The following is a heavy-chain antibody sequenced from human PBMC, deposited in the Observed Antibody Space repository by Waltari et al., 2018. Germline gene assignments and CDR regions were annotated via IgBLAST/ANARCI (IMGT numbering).Heavy chain of an antibody. Sequence: QVLLVQSGAEVKKPGASVKVSCKASGYIFTNYYLHWVRQAPGQGPEWMGWVNPDTGNANYAPNFRGRVTMTWDTTINTAFMDLSGLKSADTAVYYCARERTTMAARPGDYWGQGTLVTVSS. J-gene: IGHJ4*02. V-gene: IGHV1-2*02. CDR2: VNPDTGNA. CDR1: GYIFTNYY. CDR3: ARERTTMAARPGDY. D-gene: IGHD6-6*01.